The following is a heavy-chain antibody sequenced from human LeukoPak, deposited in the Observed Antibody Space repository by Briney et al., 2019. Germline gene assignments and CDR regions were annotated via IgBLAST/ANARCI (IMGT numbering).Heavy chain of an antibody. CDR2: ISGSGGST. Sequence: PGGSLRLSCAASGFTFSSYAMSWVRQAPGKGLEWVSAISGSGGSTYYADSVKGRFTISRDNSKNTLHLQMNSLRAEDTAVYYCAKSRYDFWSGKLDYWGQGTLVTVSS. D-gene: IGHD3-3*01. J-gene: IGHJ4*02. V-gene: IGHV3-23*01. CDR3: AKSRYDFWSGKLDY. CDR1: GFTFSSYA.